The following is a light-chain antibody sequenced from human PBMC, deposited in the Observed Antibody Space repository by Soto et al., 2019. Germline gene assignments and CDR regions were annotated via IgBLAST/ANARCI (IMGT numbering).Light chain of an antibody. Sequence: QSVLTHPASVSGSPGQSITISCTETSSDVAKYKYVSWYQQHPGRAPKLIIYDVINRPSGVSNRFSGSKSGSTASLTISGLQAEDEADYYCSAYTTSIALYVFGAGTKLTVL. J-gene: IGLJ1*01. CDR3: SAYTTSIALYV. CDR2: DVI. CDR1: SSDVAKYKY. V-gene: IGLV2-14*03.